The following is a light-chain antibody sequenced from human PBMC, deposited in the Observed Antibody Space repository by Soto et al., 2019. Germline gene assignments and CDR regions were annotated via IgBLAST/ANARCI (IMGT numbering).Light chain of an antibody. CDR3: QQYGSSPDT. Sequence: IVLTQSTGTLSLSPGERDTLSCTASQSVSNNYLAWYQQKPGQAPRLLIYDPSSRATGIPDTFSGRGSGTDSTLTIGRLEPEDFAVNDCQQYGSSPDTVGQGTRLEIK. V-gene: IGKV3-20*01. CDR2: DPS. CDR1: QSVSNNY. J-gene: IGKJ5*01.